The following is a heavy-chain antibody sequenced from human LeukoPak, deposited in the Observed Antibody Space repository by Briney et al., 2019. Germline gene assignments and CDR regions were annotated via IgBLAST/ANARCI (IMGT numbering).Heavy chain of an antibody. D-gene: IGHD3-22*01. CDR3: ARLVYGYYYYYFDY. Sequence: TGGSLRLSCAASGFTLSSYAMSWVRQAPGKGLEWVSAISGSGGSTYYADSVKGRFTISRDNSKNTLYLQMNSLRAEDTAVYYCARLVYGYYYYYFDYWGQGTLVTVSS. CDR1: GFTLSSYA. CDR2: ISGSGGST. J-gene: IGHJ4*02. V-gene: IGHV3-23*01.